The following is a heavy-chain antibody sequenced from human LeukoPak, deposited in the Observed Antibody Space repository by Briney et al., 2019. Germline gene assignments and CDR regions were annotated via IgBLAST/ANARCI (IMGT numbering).Heavy chain of an antibody. V-gene: IGHV4-34*01. CDR1: GGSFSGYY. CDR2: INHSGNT. CDR3: ARGIYGDYYFDH. J-gene: IGHJ4*02. D-gene: IGHD4-17*01. Sequence: SETLSLTCAVYGGSFSGYYWSWIRQPPGKGLEWIGEINHSGNTNYNPSLKSRVTIAVDTSKNQFSLKLRSVTAADTAMYYCARGIYGDYYFDHWGQGTLVTVSS.